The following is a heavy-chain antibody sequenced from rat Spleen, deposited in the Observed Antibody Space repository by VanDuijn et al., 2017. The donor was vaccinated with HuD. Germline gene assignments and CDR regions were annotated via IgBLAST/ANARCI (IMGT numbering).Heavy chain of an antibody. CDR2: IQNGGST. Sequence: QVQLKESGPGLVQPSETLSLTCTVSGFSLTRYSVSWVRQPPGKGLDWMGRIQNGGSTDYNSALKSRLSISRDTSKSQVFLKMNGVQTEDTASYDCARADNSGWGYGYWSQGVMVTVSS. CDR3: ARADNSGWGYGY. CDR1: GFSLTRYS. J-gene: IGHJ2*01. D-gene: IGHD4-3*01. V-gene: IGHV2S1*01.